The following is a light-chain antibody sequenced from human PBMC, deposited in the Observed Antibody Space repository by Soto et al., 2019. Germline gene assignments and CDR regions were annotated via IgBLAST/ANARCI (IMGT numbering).Light chain of an antibody. CDR1: LND. V-gene: IGLV2-14*03. CDR2: DVT. J-gene: IGLJ1*01. Sequence: QSALTQPASVSGSPGQSISISCTGTLNDVSWYQQHPGKAPKLIIYDVTYRPSGTSNRFSGSKSGNTASLTISGLQAEDEADYYCSSYTTITIRFGTGTKVTVL. CDR3: SSYTTITIR.